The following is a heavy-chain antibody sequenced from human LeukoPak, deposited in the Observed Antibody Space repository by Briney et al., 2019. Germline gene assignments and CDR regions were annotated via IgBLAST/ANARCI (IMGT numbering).Heavy chain of an antibody. CDR1: GGTLSSYA. J-gene: IGHJ6*03. CDR2: IIPIFGTA. Sequence: ASVKVSCKASGGTLSSYAISWVRQAPGQGLEWMGGIIPIFGTANYAQKFQGRVTITTDESTSTAYMELSSLRSEDTAVYYCARVPGSYYYYMDVWGKGTTVTVSS. V-gene: IGHV1-69*05. CDR3: ARVPGSYYYYMDV.